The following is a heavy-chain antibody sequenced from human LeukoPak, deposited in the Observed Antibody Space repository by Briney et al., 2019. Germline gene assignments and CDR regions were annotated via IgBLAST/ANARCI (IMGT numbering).Heavy chain of an antibody. CDR3: ASLTLFDY. V-gene: IGHV3-48*04. D-gene: IGHD2-15*01. CDR2: ISSSSSTI. J-gene: IGHJ4*02. Sequence: GGSLSLSCAASGFTFSSYSMNWVRQAPGKGLEWVSYISSSSSTIYYADSVKGRFTISRDNAKNSLYLQMNSLRAEDTAVYYCASLTLFDYWGQGTLVTVSS. CDR1: GFTFSSYS.